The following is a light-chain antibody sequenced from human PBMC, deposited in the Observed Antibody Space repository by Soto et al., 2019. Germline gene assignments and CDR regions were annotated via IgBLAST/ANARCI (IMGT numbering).Light chain of an antibody. CDR1: QSITSY. CDR3: QQYDNFPVT. Sequence: DIQMTQSPSTLSGSVVDRVTITCRASQSITSYLNWYQQKPGKAPKLLIYSASSLQSGVPSRFSGSGSGTDFTFTISSLQPEDIATYYCQQYDNFPVTFGQGTRLEIK. J-gene: IGKJ5*01. CDR2: SAS. V-gene: IGKV1-33*01.